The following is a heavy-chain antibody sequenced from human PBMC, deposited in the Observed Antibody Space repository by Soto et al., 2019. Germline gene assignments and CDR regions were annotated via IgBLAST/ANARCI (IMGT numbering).Heavy chain of an antibody. CDR3: ANGGYSSSWSSY. CDR2: MTGSGGST. J-gene: IGHJ4*02. V-gene: IGHV3-23*01. D-gene: IGHD6-13*01. CDR1: GSTFSSFA. Sequence: GGSLRLSCAASGSTFSSFAMSWVRQAPGKGLEWVSAMTGSGGSTYYADSVKGRFTISRDNSKNTLYLQMDSLRAEDTAVYYCANGGYSSSWSSYWGQGTLVTVSS.